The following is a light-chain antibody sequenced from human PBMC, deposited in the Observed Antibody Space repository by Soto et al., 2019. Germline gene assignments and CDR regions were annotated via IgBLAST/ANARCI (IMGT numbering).Light chain of an antibody. J-gene: IGKJ1*01. Sequence: EIVMTQSPATLYVSPGERATLSCRASQSVSSNLAWYQQKPGQAPSLLIYGASTRATGIPARFSGSGSGTEFTLTISSRQSEDFAVYYCQQYNNWPPWTFGQGTKVDIK. CDR1: QSVSSN. CDR2: GAS. V-gene: IGKV3-15*01. CDR3: QQYNNWPPWT.